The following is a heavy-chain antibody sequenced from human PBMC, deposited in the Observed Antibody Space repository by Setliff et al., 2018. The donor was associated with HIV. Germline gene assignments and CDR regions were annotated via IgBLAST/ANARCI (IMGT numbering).Heavy chain of an antibody. V-gene: IGHV4-59*11. J-gene: IGHJ3*02. CDR2: IYYSGST. CDR1: GGSISSHY. Sequence: LSLTCTVSGGSISSHYWSWIRQPPGKGLEWIGYIYYSGSTNYNPSLKSRVTISVDTSKNQFSLNLSSVTAADTAVYYCARESDRQWLVPGAFDILGKGTMVTVSS. CDR3: ARESDRQWLVPGAFDI. D-gene: IGHD6-19*01.